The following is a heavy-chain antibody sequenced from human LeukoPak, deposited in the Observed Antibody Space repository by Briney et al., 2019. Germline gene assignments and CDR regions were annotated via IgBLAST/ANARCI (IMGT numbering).Heavy chain of an antibody. Sequence: KPSETLSLTCAVYGGSFSGHYWSWIRQPPGKGLEWIGEINHSGSTDYNPSLKSRVTMSLDTSKSQFSLKLNSVTAADTAVYYCARDRPSGSGSSFSLGMDVWGQGTTVTVSS. CDR1: GGSFSGHY. V-gene: IGHV4-34*01. D-gene: IGHD3-10*01. J-gene: IGHJ6*02. CDR3: ARDRPSGSGSSFSLGMDV. CDR2: INHSGST.